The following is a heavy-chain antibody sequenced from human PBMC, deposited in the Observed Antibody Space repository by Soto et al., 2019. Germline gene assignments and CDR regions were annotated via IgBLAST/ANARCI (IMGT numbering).Heavy chain of an antibody. D-gene: IGHD1-20*01. CDR2: IYSGGST. CDR3: ATGDGITEDPEYFQY. CDR1: GFTVSSNY. Sequence: PGGSLRLSCAASGFTVSSNYMSWVRQAPGKGLEWVSVIYSGGSTYYADSVKGRFTISRDNSKNTLYLQMNSLRAEDTAVYYCATGDGITEDPEYFQYCTQRTLVTVSA. J-gene: IGHJ1*01. V-gene: IGHV3-66*01.